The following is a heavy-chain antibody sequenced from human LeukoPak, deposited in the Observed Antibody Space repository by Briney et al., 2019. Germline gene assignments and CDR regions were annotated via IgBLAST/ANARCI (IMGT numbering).Heavy chain of an antibody. CDR2: IYYSGST. V-gene: IGHV4-59*01. J-gene: IGHJ6*03. CDR3: ARTTVGEYAYDYFYYYYMYV. CDR1: GGSISSYY. D-gene: IGHD1-1*01. Sequence: PSETLSLTCTVSGGSISSYYWSWIRQPPGKGLEWIGYIYYSGSTNYNPSLKSRVTISVDTSKNQFSLNLSSVTAADTAVYYCARTTVGEYAYDYFYYYYMYVGVKGTAATISS.